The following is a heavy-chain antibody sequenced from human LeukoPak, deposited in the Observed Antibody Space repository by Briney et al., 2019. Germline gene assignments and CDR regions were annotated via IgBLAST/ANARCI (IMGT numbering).Heavy chain of an antibody. CDR2: ISGSGSIT. D-gene: IGHD3-10*01. V-gene: IGHV3-23*01. CDR3: AKSLGGDYGSGSYYVVFDS. CDR1: GFTFNNYA. Sequence: RAGGSLRLSCVSSGFTFNNYAMNWVRQAPGKGLEWVSSISGSGSITYYADSVKGRFTISRDTSKNTLWLQMNSLRVDDTALYYCAKSLGGDYGSGSYYVVFDSWGQGTLVTVSS. J-gene: IGHJ4*02.